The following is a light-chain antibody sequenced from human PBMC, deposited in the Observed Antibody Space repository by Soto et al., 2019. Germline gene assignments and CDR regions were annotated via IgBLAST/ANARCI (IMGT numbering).Light chain of an antibody. Sequence: EIVMTQSPATLYVSPGERATLSCRASQSVSSNLAWYQQKPGQAPRLLSYGASTRATGIPARFSGSGSGTEFTLTISSLQSEDFAVYYCQQYNNWPLTFGGGTKVEIK. CDR2: GAS. CDR1: QSVSSN. CDR3: QQYNNWPLT. V-gene: IGKV3-15*01. J-gene: IGKJ4*01.